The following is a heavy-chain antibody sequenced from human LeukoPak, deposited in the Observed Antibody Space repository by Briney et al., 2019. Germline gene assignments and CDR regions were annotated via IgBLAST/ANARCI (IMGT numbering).Heavy chain of an antibody. J-gene: IGHJ4*02. Sequence: ASVKVSCKASGYTFTDYYVHWVRQAPGQGLEWMGWINPKSGGTNYAQKFQGRVTMTRDTSISTAYMELSRLISDDTAVYYCGRGGSDSSGYYPRDFDYWGQGTLVAVSS. CDR3: GRGGSDSSGYYPRDFDY. V-gene: IGHV1-2*02. CDR1: GYTFTDYY. CDR2: INPKSGGT. D-gene: IGHD3-22*01.